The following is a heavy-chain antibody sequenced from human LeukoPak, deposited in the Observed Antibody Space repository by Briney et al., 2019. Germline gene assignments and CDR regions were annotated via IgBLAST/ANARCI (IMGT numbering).Heavy chain of an antibody. Sequence: ASVKVSFKASGYTFTGYHMHWVRQAPGQGLEWMGWINPNSGGTNYAQKFQGRVTMTRDTSISTAYMELSRLRSDDTAVYYCARQEYYYGSGSYGGAYWGQGTLVTVSS. J-gene: IGHJ4*02. CDR2: INPNSGGT. CDR1: GYTFTGYH. D-gene: IGHD3-10*01. V-gene: IGHV1-2*02. CDR3: ARQEYYYGSGSYGGAY.